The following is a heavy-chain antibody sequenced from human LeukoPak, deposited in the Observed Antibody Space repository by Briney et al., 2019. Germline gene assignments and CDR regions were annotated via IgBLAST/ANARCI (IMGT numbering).Heavy chain of an antibody. CDR2: ISYSGGT. V-gene: IGHV4-39*01. Sequence: SETLSLTCTVSGGSISSSSYYWGWIRQPPGRGLEWIGSISYSGGTHYNPSLKSPVTIYVDTSKNQFSLKLSSVTAADTAVYYYATPRTYTYYYGCCGWGGVFGGFGVWGRGPVVTV. CDR1: GGSISSSSYY. CDR3: ATPRTYTYYYGCCGWGGVFGGFGV. J-gene: IGHJ3*01. D-gene: IGHD3-22*01.